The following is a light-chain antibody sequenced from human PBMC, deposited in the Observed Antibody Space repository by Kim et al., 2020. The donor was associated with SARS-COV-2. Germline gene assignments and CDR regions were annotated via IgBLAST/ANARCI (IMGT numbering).Light chain of an antibody. J-gene: IGLJ3*02. Sequence: QSALTQPASVSGSPGQSITISCTGTSSDVGGYNYVSWHQQHPGKAPKVMIYDVSNRPSGVSNRFSGSKSGNTASLTISGLQAEDEADYYCISYASSGHEVFGGGTKLTVL. CDR2: DVS. V-gene: IGLV2-14*03. CDR3: ISYASSGHEV. CDR1: SSDVGGYNY.